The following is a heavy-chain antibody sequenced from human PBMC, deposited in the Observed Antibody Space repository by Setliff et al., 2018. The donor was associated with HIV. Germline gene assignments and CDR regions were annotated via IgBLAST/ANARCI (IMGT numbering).Heavy chain of an antibody. J-gene: IGHJ5*02. CDR2: IYSDGRT. D-gene: IGHD2-8*01. Sequence: PGGSLRLSCAASGFTVSDTHMTWVRQAPGKGLAWVSFIYSDGRTYYAESVKGRFTISRDDSKNTLYLQMHSLRVEDTAAYYRAKGVKWPDPWGQGIQVTVSS. CDR1: GFTVSDTH. V-gene: IGHV3-53*01. CDR3: AKGVKWPDP.